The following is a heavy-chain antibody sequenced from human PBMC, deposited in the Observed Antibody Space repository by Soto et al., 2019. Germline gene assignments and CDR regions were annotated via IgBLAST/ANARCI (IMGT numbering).Heavy chain of an antibody. D-gene: IGHD3-22*01. Sequence: QLQLQESGPGLVKPSETLSLTCRVSDGSMNSDSSYWGWIRQPPGKGLEWIGVINHSGSTYQNXSLKXXVTXSVDASMNQXSLKLTSMTAADTAVYYCARLGWYVSVGYYYLWDSWGQGTLVTVSS. V-gene: IGHV4-39*01. CDR1: DGSMNSDSSY. CDR3: ARLGWYVSVGYYYLWDS. J-gene: IGHJ4*02. CDR2: INHSGST.